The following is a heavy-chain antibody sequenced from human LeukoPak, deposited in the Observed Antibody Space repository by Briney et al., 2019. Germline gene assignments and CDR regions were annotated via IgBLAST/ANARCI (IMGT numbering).Heavy chain of an antibody. D-gene: IGHD2-8*01. CDR2: IYYSGST. V-gene: IGHV4-30-4*01. Sequence: SETLSLTCTVSGVSISSGDYYWSWIRQPPGQGLEWIGYIYYSGSTYYNPSLKSRVTISVDTSKNQFSLKLSSVTAADTAVYYCAREVPNARLPNYFDYWGQGTLVTVSS. CDR3: AREVPNARLPNYFDY. J-gene: IGHJ4*02. CDR1: GVSISSGDYY.